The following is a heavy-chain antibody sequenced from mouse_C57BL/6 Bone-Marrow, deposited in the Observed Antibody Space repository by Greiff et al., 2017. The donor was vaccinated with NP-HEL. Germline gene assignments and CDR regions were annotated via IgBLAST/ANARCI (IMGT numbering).Heavy chain of an antibody. D-gene: IGHD3-2*02. CDR2: IYPGDGDT. Sequence: VQLQQSGPELVKPGASVKISCKASGYAFSSSWMNWVKQRPGKGLEWIGRIYPGDGDTNYNGKFKGKATLTADKSSSTAYMQLSSLTSEDSAVYFCAREAAQATSDYWGQGTTLTVSS. J-gene: IGHJ2*01. CDR1: GYAFSSSW. CDR3: AREAAQATSDY. V-gene: IGHV1-82*01.